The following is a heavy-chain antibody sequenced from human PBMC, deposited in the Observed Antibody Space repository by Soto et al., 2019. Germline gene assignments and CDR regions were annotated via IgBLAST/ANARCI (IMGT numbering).Heavy chain of an antibody. CDR1: GFSLSTSGVG. J-gene: IGHJ5*02. CDR3: AHRPPYSNNWNAGWFCP. Sequence: QITLKESGPTLVKPTQTLTLTCTFSGFSLSTSGVGVGWIRQPPGQALEWLVFIYWDDDKRYSPSLRSRLTITKDTAKNQVVLTMTIMDPVDTATYYCAHRPPYSNNWNAGWFCPWGQGALVTVSS. CDR2: IYWDDDK. V-gene: IGHV2-5*02. D-gene: IGHD1-1*01.